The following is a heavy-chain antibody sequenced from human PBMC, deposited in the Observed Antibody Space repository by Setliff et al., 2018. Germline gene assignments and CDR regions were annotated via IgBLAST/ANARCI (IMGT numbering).Heavy chain of an antibody. D-gene: IGHD3-16*02. V-gene: IGHV1-2*02. J-gene: IGHJ4*02. CDR1: GYIFTGYY. Sequence: ASVKVSCKASGYIFTGYYMHWVRQAPGQGLEWMGIINPYTGDTDYAPKFQGRVTVTRDTSVTTAYMDLTRLTSDDTAVYYCARGGSTYDHVWGSYRFVDSWGQGTLVTVSS. CDR3: ARGGSTYDHVWGSYRFVDS. CDR2: INPYTGDT.